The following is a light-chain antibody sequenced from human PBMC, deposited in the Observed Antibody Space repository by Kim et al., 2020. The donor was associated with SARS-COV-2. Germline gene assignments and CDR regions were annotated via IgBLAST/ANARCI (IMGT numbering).Light chain of an antibody. CDR3: QVWDSSSDHVV. CDR1: NIGSKS. J-gene: IGLJ2*01. Sequence: SYELTQPPSVSVAPGKTARITCGRNNIGSKSVHWYQQKPGQAPVLVIYYDSDRPSGIPERFSGCNSGNTATLTISRVEAGDEADYYCQVWDSSSDHVVFGGGTQLTVL. V-gene: IGLV3-21*04. CDR2: YDS.